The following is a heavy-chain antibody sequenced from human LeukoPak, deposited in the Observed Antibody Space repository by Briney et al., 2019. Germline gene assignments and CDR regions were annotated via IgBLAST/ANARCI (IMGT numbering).Heavy chain of an antibody. J-gene: IGHJ4*02. V-gene: IGHV3-23*01. D-gene: IGHD3-3*02. CDR3: AKAAFSRASYFDY. Sequence: PGGSLRLSCAASGFTFSSYWMHWVRQAPGKGLEWVSAISGSGGNTYYADSVKGRFTISRDNSKNTLYLQMDSLRADDTAVYYCAKAAFSRASYFDYWGQGTLVTASS. CDR2: ISGSGGNT. CDR1: GFTFSSYW.